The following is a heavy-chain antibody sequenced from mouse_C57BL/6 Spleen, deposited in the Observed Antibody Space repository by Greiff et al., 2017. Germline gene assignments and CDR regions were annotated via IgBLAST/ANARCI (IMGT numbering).Heavy chain of an antibody. CDR1: GYTFTDYN. CDR3: AEKGGKGWFAY. J-gene: IGHJ3*01. CDR2: INPNNGGT. Sequence: EVQLLQSGPELVKPGASVKMSCKASGYTFTDYNMHWVKQSHGKSLEWIGYINPNNGGTSYNQKVKGNATMTVNKSSSTAYMELRSLTTEDSAVYYCAEKGGKGWFAYWGQGALVTVSA. V-gene: IGHV1-22*01.